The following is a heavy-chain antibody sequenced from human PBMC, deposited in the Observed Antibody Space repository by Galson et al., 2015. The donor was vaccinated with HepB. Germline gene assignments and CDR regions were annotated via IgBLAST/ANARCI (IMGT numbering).Heavy chain of an antibody. D-gene: IGHD6-13*01. CDR3: ARDPGIDAFDI. Sequence: SVKVSCKASGYTFTSYYMHWVRQAPGQGLEWMGIIHPSGGSTSYAQKFQGRVTMTRDTSTSTVYMKLSSLRSEDTAVYYCARDPGIDAFDIWGQGTMVTVSS. J-gene: IGHJ3*02. CDR2: IHPSGGST. CDR1: GYTFTSYY. V-gene: IGHV1-46*01.